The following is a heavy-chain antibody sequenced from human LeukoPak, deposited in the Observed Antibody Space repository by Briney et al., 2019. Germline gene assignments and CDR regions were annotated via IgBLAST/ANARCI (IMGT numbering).Heavy chain of an antibody. V-gene: IGHV3-11*01. Sequence: GGSLRLSCAASGFTFSDYYMSWIRQAPGKGLEWVSYISSSGSTIYYADSVKGRFTISRDNVKNSLYLQMNSLRAEDTAVYHCARVEYSYGCRFWDQGTLVTVSS. D-gene: IGHD5-18*01. J-gene: IGHJ4*02. CDR1: GFTFSDYY. CDR3: ARVEYSYGCRF. CDR2: ISSSGSTI.